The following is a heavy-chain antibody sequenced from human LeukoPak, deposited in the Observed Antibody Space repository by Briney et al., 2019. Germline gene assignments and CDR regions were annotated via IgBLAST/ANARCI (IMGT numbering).Heavy chain of an antibody. D-gene: IGHD6-13*01. J-gene: IGHJ4*02. CDR3: ARLVASSWYHEVLLGRDY. CDR2: FYYSGST. V-gene: IGHV4-39*01. Sequence: SETLSLTCTVSGGSISSRPYCWGWIRQPPGKGLEWLGKFYYSGSTYYKPSLKSRVTISVDTSKNQISLKLSSVTAADTAVYYCARLVASSWYHEVLLGRDYWGQGTLVTVSS. CDR1: GGSISSRPYC.